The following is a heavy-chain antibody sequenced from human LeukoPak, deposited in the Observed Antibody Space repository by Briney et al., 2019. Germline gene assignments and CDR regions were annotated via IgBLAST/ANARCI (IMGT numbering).Heavy chain of an antibody. CDR1: GFNFRNYG. V-gene: IGHV3-48*03. CDR3: ARRVGLGAFDY. Sequence: PGGSLRLSCAASGFNFRNYGMNWVRQVPGEGLEWVSYISSSGTNIYHADSVKGRFAISRDSAKNALYLQMNSLRAEDTAVYYCARRVGLGAFDYWGQGTLVTVSS. J-gene: IGHJ4*02. CDR2: ISSSGTNI. D-gene: IGHD4/OR15-4a*01.